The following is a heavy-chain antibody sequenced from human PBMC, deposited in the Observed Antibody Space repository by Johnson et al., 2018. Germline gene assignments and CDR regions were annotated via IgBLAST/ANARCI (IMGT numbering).Heavy chain of an antibody. CDR3: ANRRSSPDYCQH. V-gene: IGHV3-23*01. CDR2: ISGGGGST. Sequence: VQLQESGGGLVQPGGSLRLSCAASGFTFSSYWMHWVRQAPGKGLVWVSTISGGGGSTHYADSVSGRFTISRDNSKNTLYLQMNSLRAEDTAVYYCANRRSSPDYCQHGGQGTLVTVSS. CDR1: GFTFSSYW. D-gene: IGHD2-15*01. J-gene: IGHJ1*01.